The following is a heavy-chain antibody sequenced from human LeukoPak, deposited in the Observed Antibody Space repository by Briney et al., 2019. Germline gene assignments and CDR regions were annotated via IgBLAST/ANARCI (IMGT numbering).Heavy chain of an antibody. J-gene: IGHJ4*02. D-gene: IGHD3-22*01. V-gene: IGHV4-59*01. CDR1: GDSISSYH. CDR3: AREYYGSSGYYNDY. Sequence: SETLSLTCTVSGDSISSYHLSWIRLPPGKGLEWIGYISYSGGPNYNPPHTSGVTISVDTSKHQFSLKLTSVTAADTAVYYCAREYYGSSGYYNDYWGQGALVTVSS. CDR2: ISYSGGP.